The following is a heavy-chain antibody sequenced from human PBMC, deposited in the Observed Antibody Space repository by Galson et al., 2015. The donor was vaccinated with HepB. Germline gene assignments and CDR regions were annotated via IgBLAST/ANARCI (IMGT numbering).Heavy chain of an antibody. CDR3: ARQGVDIVATIALPYGMGV. D-gene: IGHD5-12*01. V-gene: IGHV5-51*01. CDR2: IYPGDSDT. CDR1: GYSFTSYW. Sequence: QSGAEVKKPGESLKISCKGSGYSFTSYWIGWVRQMPGKGLEWMGIIYPGDSDTRYSPSFQGQVTISADKSISTAYLQWSSLKASDTAMYYCARQGVDIVATIALPYGMGVWGQGTTVTVSS. J-gene: IGHJ6*02.